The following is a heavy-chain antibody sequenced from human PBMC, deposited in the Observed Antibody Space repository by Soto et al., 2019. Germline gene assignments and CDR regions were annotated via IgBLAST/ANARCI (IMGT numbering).Heavy chain of an antibody. CDR1: GGTFSSYT. CDR3: AIDYYGSGSFLY. CDR2: IIPILGIA. J-gene: IGHJ4*02. Sequence: QVQLVQSGAEVKKPGSSVKVSCKASGGTFSSYTISWVRQAPGQGLEWMGRIIPILGIATYAQKFQGRDTITADKPTTPAYMELSSLGSEATAVYSCAIDYYGSGSFLYWGQGTLVTVSS. V-gene: IGHV1-69*02. D-gene: IGHD3-10*01.